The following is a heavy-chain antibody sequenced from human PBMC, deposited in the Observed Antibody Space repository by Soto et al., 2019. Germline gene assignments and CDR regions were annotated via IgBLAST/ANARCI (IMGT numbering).Heavy chain of an antibody. CDR3: AKDFKVSGGHYGSLNYYYGMDV. Sequence: GGSLRLSCVGSGFTFSAFGMHWVRQAPGKGLEWVAIISYDGILKYYADSVKGRFTISRDTSKGALYLQMNSLRPEDTAVYYCAKDFKVSGGHYGSLNYYYGMDVWGQGTTVTVSS. D-gene: IGHD3-10*01. CDR2: ISYDGILK. V-gene: IGHV3-30*18. CDR1: GFTFSAFG. J-gene: IGHJ6*02.